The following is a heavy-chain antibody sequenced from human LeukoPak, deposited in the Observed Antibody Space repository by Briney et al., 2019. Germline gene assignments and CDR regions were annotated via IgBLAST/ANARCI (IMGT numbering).Heavy chain of an antibody. CDR1: GFIFSSYS. J-gene: IGHJ6*02. CDR3: ARVQRSYYGSGSYPYYYGMDV. Sequence: GGSLRLSCAASGFIFSSYSMNWVRQAPGKGLEWVSSISSSSSYIYYADSVKGRFTISRDNAKNSLYLQMNSLRAEDTAVYYCARVQRSYYGSGSYPYYYGMDVWGQGTTVTVSS. D-gene: IGHD3-10*01. V-gene: IGHV3-21*01. CDR2: ISSSSSYI.